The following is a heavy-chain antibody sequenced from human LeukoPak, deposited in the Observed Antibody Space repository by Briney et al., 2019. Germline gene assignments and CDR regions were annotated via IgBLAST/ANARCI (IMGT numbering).Heavy chain of an antibody. CDR1: GYTFTSYY. CDR2: INPSGGST. Sequence: ASVKVSCKASGYTFTSYYMHWVRQAPGQGLEWMGIINPSGGSTSYAQKFQGRVTMTRDTSTSTVYMELSSLRSEDTAVYYCARPLVPCCGGDCSGMGYWGQGTLVTVSS. CDR3: ARPLVPCCGGDCSGMGY. J-gene: IGHJ4*02. V-gene: IGHV1-46*01. D-gene: IGHD2-21*02.